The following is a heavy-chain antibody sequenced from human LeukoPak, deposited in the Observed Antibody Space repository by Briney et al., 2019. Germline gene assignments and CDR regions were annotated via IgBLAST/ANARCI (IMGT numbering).Heavy chain of an antibody. CDR1: GGTFSSYA. CDR3: ANSPFRDSYDRSGYFSHRSYYFDY. Sequence: SVKVSCKASGGTFSSYAISWVRQAPGQGLEWMGGIIPIFETPTYAQKFHGRVTITADESTSTAYTELSSLRSEDTAVYYCANSPFRDSYDRSGYFSHRSYYFDYWGQGTLVTVSS. D-gene: IGHD3-22*01. J-gene: IGHJ4*02. V-gene: IGHV1-69*13. CDR2: IIPIFETP.